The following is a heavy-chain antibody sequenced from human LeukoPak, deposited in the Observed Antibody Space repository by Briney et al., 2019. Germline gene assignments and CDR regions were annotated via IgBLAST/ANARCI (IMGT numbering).Heavy chain of an antibody. CDR2: IYTSGST. D-gene: IGHD3-10*01. J-gene: IGHJ4*02. CDR1: GGSISSYY. CDR3: ARDRDSVRGVTFDY. V-gene: IGHV4-4*07. Sequence: SETLSLTCTVSGGSISSYYWGWIRQPAGKGLEWIGRIYTSGSTNYNPSLKSRVTMSVDTSKNQFSLKLSSVTAADTAVYYCARDRDSVRGVTFDYWGQGTLVTVSS.